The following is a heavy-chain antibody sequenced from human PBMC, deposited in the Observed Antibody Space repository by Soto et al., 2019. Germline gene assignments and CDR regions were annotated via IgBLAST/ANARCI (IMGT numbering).Heavy chain of an antibody. V-gene: IGHV1-24*01. CDR3: ATYDYVWGSYRP. J-gene: IGHJ4*02. D-gene: IGHD3-16*02. CDR1: GYTLTELS. Sequence: AASVKVSCKVSGYTLTELSMHWVRQAPGKGLEWMGGFDPEDGETIYAQKFQGRVTMTEDTSTDTAYMELSSLRSEDTAVYYCATYDYVWGSYRPWGQGTLVTVSS. CDR2: FDPEDGET.